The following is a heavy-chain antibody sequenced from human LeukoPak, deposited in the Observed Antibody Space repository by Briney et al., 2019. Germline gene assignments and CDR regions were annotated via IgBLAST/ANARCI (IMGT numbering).Heavy chain of an antibody. CDR3: ARASQYYDFWSGYSPFDY. J-gene: IGHJ4*02. CDR1: GGTFSSYA. CDR2: IIPIFGTA. Sequence: AASVKVSCKASGGTFSSYAISWVRQAPGQGLEWMGGIIPIFGTANYAQKFQGRVTITADESTSTAYMELSSLRSEDTAVYYCARASQYYDFWSGYSPFDYWGQGTLVTVSS. V-gene: IGHV1-69*13. D-gene: IGHD3-3*01.